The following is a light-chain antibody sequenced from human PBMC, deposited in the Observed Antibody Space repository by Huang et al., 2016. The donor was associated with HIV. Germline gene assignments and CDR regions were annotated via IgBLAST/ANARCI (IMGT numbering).Light chain of an antibody. CDR2: AAS. CDR1: EAISGW. Sequence: IQMTQSPSSVAASVGDRVTINCRASEAISGWLAWYQQHPGKAPKLLVYAASSLPKGVPSRFSGRGSGTDFTLTISGLQPDDFATYYCQQIYTFPHTFGQGTKVEVK. V-gene: IGKV1-12*01. CDR3: QQIYTFPHT. J-gene: IGKJ2*01.